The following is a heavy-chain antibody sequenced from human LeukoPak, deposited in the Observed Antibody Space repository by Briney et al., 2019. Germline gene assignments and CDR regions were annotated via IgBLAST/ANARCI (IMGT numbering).Heavy chain of an antibody. CDR1: GGSVSSGSYY. D-gene: IGHD1-26*01. CDR2: IYYSGST. V-gene: IGHV4-61*01. J-gene: IGHJ6*02. CDR3: ARDRGRTTYYYYGMDV. Sequence: SETLSLTCTVSGGSVSSGSYYWSWIRQPPGKGLEWIGYIYYSGSTNYNPSLKSRVTISVDTSKNQFSLKLSSVTAADTAVYYCARDRGRTTYYYYGMDVWGQGTTATVSS.